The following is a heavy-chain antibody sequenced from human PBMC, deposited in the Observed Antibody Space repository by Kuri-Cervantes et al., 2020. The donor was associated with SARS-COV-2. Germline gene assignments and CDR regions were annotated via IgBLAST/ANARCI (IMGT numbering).Heavy chain of an antibody. CDR1: GFIFSNYG. CDR3: ARPLMAGPHYFDF. CDR2: IRYDGDNK. J-gene: IGHJ4*02. Sequence: GESLKISCAASGFIFSNYGMHWVRQAPGKGPEWVAFIRYDGDNKYYADSVKGRFTISRDNPKNTLYLQMNSLRAEDTAVYYCARPLMAGPHYFDFWGQGTLVTAPQ. D-gene: IGHD6-19*01. V-gene: IGHV3-30*02.